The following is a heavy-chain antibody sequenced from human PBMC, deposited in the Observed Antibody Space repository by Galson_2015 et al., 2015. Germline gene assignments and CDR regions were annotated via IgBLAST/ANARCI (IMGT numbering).Heavy chain of an antibody. Sequence: SLRLSCAASGFTFSDYYMSWIRQAPGKGLEWVSYISSSGSTIYYADSVKGRFTISRDNAKNSLYLQMNSLRAEDTAVYYCRVRVLEWLSGWFDPWGQGTLVTVSP. J-gene: IGHJ5*02. CDR3: RVRVLEWLSGWFDP. D-gene: IGHD3-3*01. V-gene: IGHV3-11*01. CDR1: GFTFSDYY. CDR2: ISSSGSTI.